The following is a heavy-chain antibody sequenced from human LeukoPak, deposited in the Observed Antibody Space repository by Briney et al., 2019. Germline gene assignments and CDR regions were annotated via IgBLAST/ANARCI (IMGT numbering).Heavy chain of an antibody. D-gene: IGHD3-10*01. V-gene: IGHV1-69*02. CDR1: GGTFSSYT. Sequence: SVRVSCKASGGTFSSYTISWVRQAPGQGLEWMGRIIPILGIANYAQKFQGRVTITADKSTSTAYMELSSLRSEDTAVYYCASTYYYGSGSYFPDYYYYMDVWGKGTTVTVSS. CDR3: ASTYYYGSGSYFPDYYYYMDV. J-gene: IGHJ6*03. CDR2: IIPILGIA.